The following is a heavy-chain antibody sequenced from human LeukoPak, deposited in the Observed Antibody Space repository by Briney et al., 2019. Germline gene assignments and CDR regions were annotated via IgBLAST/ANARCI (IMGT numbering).Heavy chain of an antibody. Sequence: GGSLRLSCAASGFTFSSYAMSWVRQAPGKGLEWVSAISGSGGSTYYADSVKGRFTISRDNSKNTLYLQMNGLRAEDTAVYYCARVSNYYYYGMDVWGQGTTVTVSS. J-gene: IGHJ6*02. CDR1: GFTFSSYA. V-gene: IGHV3-23*01. CDR3: ARVSNYYYYGMDV. CDR2: ISGSGGST.